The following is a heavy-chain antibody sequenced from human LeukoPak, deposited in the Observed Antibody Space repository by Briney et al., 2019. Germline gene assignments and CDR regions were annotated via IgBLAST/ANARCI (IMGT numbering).Heavy chain of an antibody. Sequence: PGASLRLSCAASGFTFSSYAMSWVRQAPGKGLEWVSAISGSGGSTYYADSVKGRFTISRDNSRNTLYLQMNSLRAEDTAVYYCAKDPRDTAMVPFDYWGQGTLVTVSS. J-gene: IGHJ4*02. CDR3: AKDPRDTAMVPFDY. CDR1: GFTFSSYA. D-gene: IGHD5-18*01. CDR2: ISGSGGST. V-gene: IGHV3-23*01.